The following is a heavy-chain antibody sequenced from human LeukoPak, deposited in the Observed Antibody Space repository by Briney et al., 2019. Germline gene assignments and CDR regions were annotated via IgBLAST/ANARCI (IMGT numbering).Heavy chain of an antibody. D-gene: IGHD2-15*01. Sequence: GGSLRLSCAASGFTFSSYGVHWVRQAPGKGLEWVAVISYDGSNKYYADSVKGRFTISRDNSKNTLYLQMNSLRAEDTAVYYCAKGLGYCSGGSCYSVGYYYGMDVWGKGTTVTVSS. J-gene: IGHJ6*04. V-gene: IGHV3-30*18. CDR3: AKGLGYCSGGSCYSVGYYYGMDV. CDR2: ISYDGSNK. CDR1: GFTFSSYG.